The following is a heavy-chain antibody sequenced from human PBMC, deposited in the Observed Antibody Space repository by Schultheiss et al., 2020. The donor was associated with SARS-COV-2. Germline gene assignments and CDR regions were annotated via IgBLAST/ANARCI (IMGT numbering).Heavy chain of an antibody. J-gene: IGHJ6*02. CDR3: ARDPIVVVPAAIRKYYYYYGMDV. Sequence: ASVKVSCKASGYTFTSYDINWVRQATGQGLEWMGWINPNSGGTNYAQKFQGRVTMTRDTSISTAYMELSRLRSDDTAVYYCARDPIVVVPAAIRKYYYYYGMDVWGQGTTVTVSS. V-gene: IGHV1-2*02. CDR1: GYTFTSYD. D-gene: IGHD2-2*02. CDR2: INPNSGGT.